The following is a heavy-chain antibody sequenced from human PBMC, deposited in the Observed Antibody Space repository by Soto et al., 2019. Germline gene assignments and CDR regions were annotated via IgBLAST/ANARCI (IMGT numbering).Heavy chain of an antibody. D-gene: IGHD3-22*01. Sequence: SLTCAVYGGSFSGYYWSWIRQPPGKGLEWIGEINHSGSTNYNPSLKSRVTMSVDTSKNQFSLRLSSVTAADTAVFYCARGRYKSDTSGPYFDYWGQGTLVTVSS. CDR3: ARGRYKSDTSGPYFDY. CDR1: GGSFSGYY. J-gene: IGHJ4*02. CDR2: INHSGST. V-gene: IGHV4-34*01.